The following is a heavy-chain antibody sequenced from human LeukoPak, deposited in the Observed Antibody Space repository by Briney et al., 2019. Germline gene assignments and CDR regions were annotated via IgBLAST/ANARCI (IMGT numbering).Heavy chain of an antibody. D-gene: IGHD3-9*01. J-gene: IGHJ3*02. CDR3: AKPLRETDWAFDI. CDR2: IRYDGSNK. CDR1: GFTFSSYG. V-gene: IGHV3-30*02. Sequence: TGGSLRLSCAASGFTFSSYGMHWVRQAPGKGLEWVAFIRYDGSNKYYADSVKGRFTISRDNSKNTLYLQMNSLRAEDTAVYYCAKPLRETDWAFDIWGQGTMVTVSS.